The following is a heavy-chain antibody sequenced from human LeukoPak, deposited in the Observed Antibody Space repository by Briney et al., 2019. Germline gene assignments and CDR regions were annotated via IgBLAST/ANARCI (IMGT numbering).Heavy chain of an antibody. J-gene: IGHJ6*02. D-gene: IGHD1-1*01. Sequence: GGSLRLSCAASGFTFSSYAMSWVRQAPGKGLEWVSAISDSSGATFYADSVKGRFTISSDNSKNTLYLQMSSLRAEDTAVYSCAKAGRGDTWDGSYYYQMDVWGQGTTVIVSS. V-gene: IGHV3-23*01. CDR3: AKAGRGDTWDGSYYYQMDV. CDR2: ISDSSGAT. CDR1: GFTFSSYA.